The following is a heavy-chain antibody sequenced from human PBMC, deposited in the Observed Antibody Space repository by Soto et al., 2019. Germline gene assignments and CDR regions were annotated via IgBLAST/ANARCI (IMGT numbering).Heavy chain of an antibody. J-gene: IGHJ4*02. CDR2: INAGNGNT. CDR3: ARVVPLYDRTSPLDY. Sequence: GASVKVSCKASGYTFTSYAMHWVRQAPGQRLEWMGWINAGNGNTKYSQKFQGRVTITRDTSASTAYMELSSLRSEDTAVYYCARVVPLYDRTSPLDYWGQGTLVTVSS. CDR1: GYTFTSYA. V-gene: IGHV1-3*01. D-gene: IGHD3-22*01.